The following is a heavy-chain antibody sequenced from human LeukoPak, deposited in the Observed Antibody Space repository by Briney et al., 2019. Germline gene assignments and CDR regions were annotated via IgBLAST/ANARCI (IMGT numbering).Heavy chain of an antibody. CDR1: GGSISSYY. D-gene: IGHD3-22*01. CDR3: ARTRKTYYYDSSGYYSEYYFDY. Sequence: IPSETLSLTCTVSGGSISSYYWSWLRQPPGKGLEWIGYIYYSGSTNYNPSLKSRVTISVDTSKNQFSLKLSSVTAADTAVYYCARTRKTYYYDSSGYYSEYYFDYWGQGTLVTVSS. CDR2: IYYSGST. J-gene: IGHJ4*02. V-gene: IGHV4-59*01.